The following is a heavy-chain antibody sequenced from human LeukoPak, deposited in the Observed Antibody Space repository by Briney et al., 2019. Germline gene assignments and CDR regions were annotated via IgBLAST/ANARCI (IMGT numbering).Heavy chain of an antibody. CDR1: GFTFSSYW. CDR2: IKQDGSEK. CDR3: ARIRQRGTKYYFDY. J-gene: IGHJ4*02. Sequence: PGGSLRLSCAASGFTFSSYWMNWVRQAPGKGPEWVANIKQDGSEKYYVDSVKGRFTISRDNAKNSLYLQMSSLRAEDTAVYYCARIRQRGTKYYFDYWGQGTLVTVSS. V-gene: IGHV3-7*01. D-gene: IGHD1-7*01.